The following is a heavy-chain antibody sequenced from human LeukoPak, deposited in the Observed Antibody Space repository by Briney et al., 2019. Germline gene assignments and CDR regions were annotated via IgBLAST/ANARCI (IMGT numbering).Heavy chain of an antibody. CDR3: ARKGGWVGGDAFDI. D-gene: IGHD3-16*01. CDR1: GFTFSDYY. CDR2: INPSSSYT. Sequence: KAGGSLRLSCASSGFTFSDYYMNWIRQAPGKGLEWVSYINPSSSYTKYSDSVKGRFTISRDNAKNSVYLQMNSLRAEDTAVYYCARKGGWVGGDAFDIWGQGTEVTVSS. J-gene: IGHJ3*02. V-gene: IGHV3-11*03.